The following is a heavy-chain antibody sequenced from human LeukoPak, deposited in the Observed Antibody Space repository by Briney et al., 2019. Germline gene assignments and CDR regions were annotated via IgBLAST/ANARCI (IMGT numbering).Heavy chain of an antibody. CDR1: GYTFTGYY. J-gene: IGHJ6*02. V-gene: IGHV1-2*02. CDR2: INPNSGGT. CDR3: ARGGSTSSSYYYGLDV. D-gene: IGHD3-16*01. Sequence: ASVKVSCKASGYTFTGYYMHWVRQAPGQGLEWMGWINPNSGGTNYAQKFQGRVTMTRDTSISTAYMELSSLRSEDTAVYFCARGGSTSSSYYYGLDVWGQGTTVTVSS.